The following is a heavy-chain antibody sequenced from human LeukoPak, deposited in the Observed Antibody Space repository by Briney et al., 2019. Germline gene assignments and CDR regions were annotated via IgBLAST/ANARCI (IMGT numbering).Heavy chain of an antibody. Sequence: GGSLRLSCAASGFTFSEYWMHWVRQVPGRGPVWVSRINSDGSHRSYADSVKGRFTISRDNAKNSLYLQMNSLRAEDTAVYYCAELGITMIGGVWGKGTTVTISS. J-gene: IGHJ6*04. V-gene: IGHV3-74*01. CDR1: GFTFSEYW. CDR2: INSDGSHR. CDR3: AELGITMIGGV. D-gene: IGHD3-10*02.